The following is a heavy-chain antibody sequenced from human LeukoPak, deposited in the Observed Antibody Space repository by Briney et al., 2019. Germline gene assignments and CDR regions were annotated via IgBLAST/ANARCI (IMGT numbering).Heavy chain of an antibody. D-gene: IGHD2-21*01. J-gene: IGHJ4*02. CDR2: IYHGGNT. CDR1: GGSVSSGDYY. Sequence: PSETLSLTCTVSGGSVSSGDYYWSWIRQHPGKGLEWIGYIYHGGNTYYNTSLKSRVIISLDTSKKKFSLKLSSVTAADTAVYYCASGGALIATLAYWGQGTLVTVSS. V-gene: IGHV4-31*03. CDR3: ASGGALIATLAY.